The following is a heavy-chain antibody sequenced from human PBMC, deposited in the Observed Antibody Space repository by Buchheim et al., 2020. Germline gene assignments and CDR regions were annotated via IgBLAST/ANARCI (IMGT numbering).Heavy chain of an antibody. J-gene: IGHJ4*02. Sequence: EVQLVESGGGLVQPGGSLKLSCAASGFAFSGSAIHWVRQASGKGLEWLVRIRNKANNYATRYTESVKGRFTISRVDSKNTAYLEMNSLKTEDTALYYCTGGPAAGNDYWGQGTL. CDR3: TGGPAAGNDY. CDR1: GFAFSGSA. CDR2: IRNKANNYAT. D-gene: IGHD6-13*01. V-gene: IGHV3-73*01.